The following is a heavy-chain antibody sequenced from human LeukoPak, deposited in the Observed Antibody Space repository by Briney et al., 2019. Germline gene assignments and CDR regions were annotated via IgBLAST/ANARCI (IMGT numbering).Heavy chain of an antibody. Sequence: SETLSLTCTVSGYSISSGYYWGWIRQPPGKGLEWIGRIYTSGSTNYNPSLKSRVTMSVDTSKNQFSLKLSSVTAADTAVYYCARDQYYYDSSGYLFDYWGQGTLVTVSS. CDR3: ARDQYYYDSSGYLFDY. CDR1: GYSISSGYY. CDR2: IYTSGST. V-gene: IGHV4-38-2*02. J-gene: IGHJ4*02. D-gene: IGHD3-22*01.